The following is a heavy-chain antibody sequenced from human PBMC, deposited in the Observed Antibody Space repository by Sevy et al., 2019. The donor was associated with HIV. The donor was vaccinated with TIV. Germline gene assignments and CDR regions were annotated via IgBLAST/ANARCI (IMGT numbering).Heavy chain of an antibody. V-gene: IGHV1-2*02. CDR3: ASDLPSYATRGYYGMDV. J-gene: IGHJ6*02. CDR2: INPNSGGT. Sequence: ASVKVSCKASGYTFTGYYMHWVRQAPGQGLEWMGWINPNSGGTNYAQKFQGRVTMTRDTSISTAYMELSRLRSDDTAVYYCASDLPSYATRGYYGMDVWGQGTTVTVSS. CDR1: GYTFTGYY. D-gene: IGHD2-8*01.